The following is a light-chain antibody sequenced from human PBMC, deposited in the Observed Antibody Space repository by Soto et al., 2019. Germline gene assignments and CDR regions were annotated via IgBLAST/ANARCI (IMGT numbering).Light chain of an antibody. CDR2: WAS. CDR3: HQYYITPYT. J-gene: IGKJ2*01. Sequence: DIVMTQSPDSLAVSLGERATINCKSSQSVLYSSNNKNYLSWYQQKPGQPPRLLIYWASTRESGVPDRFSGSGSGTDVTLTISSLQAEDVAVYCCHQYYITPYTFAQGTRLEIK. V-gene: IGKV4-1*01. CDR1: QSVLYSSNNKNY.